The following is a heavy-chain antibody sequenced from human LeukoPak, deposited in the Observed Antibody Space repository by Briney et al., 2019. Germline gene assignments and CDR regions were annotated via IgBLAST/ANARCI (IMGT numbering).Heavy chain of an antibody. CDR3: ARVSTRSFENWFDP. J-gene: IGHJ5*02. CDR1: GGSISSGSYY. CDR2: IYTSGST. Sequence: SQTLSLTCTVSGGSISSGSYYWSWIRQPAGKGLEWIGRIYTSGSTNYNPSLKSRVTISVDTSKNQFSLKLSSVTAADTAGYYCARVSTRSFENWFDPWGQGTLVTVSS. D-gene: IGHD5/OR15-5a*01. V-gene: IGHV4-61*02.